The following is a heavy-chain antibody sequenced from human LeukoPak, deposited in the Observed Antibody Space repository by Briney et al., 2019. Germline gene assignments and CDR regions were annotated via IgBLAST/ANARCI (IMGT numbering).Heavy chain of an antibody. Sequence: PETRSLTCTVSGGSISSSSYYWGWIRQPPGKGLEWIGSIYYSGSTYYNPSLKSRVTISVDTSKNQFSLKLRSVTAADTTVYYCASSWYWFDPWGQGTLVTVSS. CDR3: ASSWYWFDP. D-gene: IGHD2-15*01. V-gene: IGHV4-39*01. CDR2: IYYSGST. CDR1: GGSISSSSYY. J-gene: IGHJ5*02.